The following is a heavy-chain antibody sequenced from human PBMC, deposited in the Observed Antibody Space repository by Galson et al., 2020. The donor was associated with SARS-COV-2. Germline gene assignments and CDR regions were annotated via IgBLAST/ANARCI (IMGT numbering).Heavy chain of an antibody. J-gene: IGHJ6*02. V-gene: IGHV1-24*01. CDR1: GYTLTELS. CDR3: AISIAVAGTREYYYYYYGMDV. CDR2: FDPEDGET. D-gene: IGHD6-19*01. Sequence: ASVKVSCKVSGYTLTELSMHWVRQAPGKGLEWMGGFDPEDGETIYAQKFQGRVTMTEDTSTDTAYMELSSLRSEDTAVYYCAISIAVAGTREYYYYYYGMDVWGQGTTVTVSS.